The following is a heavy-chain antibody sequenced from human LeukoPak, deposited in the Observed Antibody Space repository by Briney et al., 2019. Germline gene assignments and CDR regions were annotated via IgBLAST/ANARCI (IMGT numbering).Heavy chain of an antibody. CDR2: INHGGST. J-gene: IGHJ4*02. CDR1: GGSFSGHY. CDR3: ARTSQLVLYYFDY. D-gene: IGHD6-13*01. Sequence: SETLSLTCAVYGGSFSGHYWSWIRQPPGQGLEWLAEINHGGSTSYSPSLKSRASISADKSKNQFSLKLSSVTAADTAVYYCARTSQLVLYYFDYWGQGTLVTVSS. V-gene: IGHV4-34*01.